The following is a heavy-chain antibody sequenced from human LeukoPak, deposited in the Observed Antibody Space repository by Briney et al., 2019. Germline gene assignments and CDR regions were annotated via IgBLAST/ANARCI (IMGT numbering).Heavy chain of an antibody. V-gene: IGHV1-46*01. CDR2: INPSGGST. CDR3: ARDPWQQLVVGYYYYGMDV. Sequence: ASVKVSCKASGYTFTSYYMHWVRQAPGQGLEWMGIINPSGGSTSYAQKFQGRVTMTRDTSTSTVYMELSSLRSEDTAVYYCARDPWQQLVVGYYYYGMDVWGQGTTVTVSS. D-gene: IGHD6-13*01. J-gene: IGHJ6*02. CDR1: GYTFTSYY.